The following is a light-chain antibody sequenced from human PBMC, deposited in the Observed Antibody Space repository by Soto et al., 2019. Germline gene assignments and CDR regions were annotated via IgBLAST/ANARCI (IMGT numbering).Light chain of an antibody. V-gene: IGLV1-51*02. CDR3: GTWDSSLSGGV. CDR1: SSNIGNNY. Sequence: QSVLTQPPSVSAAPGQKVTISCSGSSSNIGNNYVSWYQQLPGTAPKLLIYENNKRPSGIPDRFPGSKSGTSATLGITGLQTGDEADYYCGTWDSSLSGGVFGTGTKLTVL. J-gene: IGLJ1*01. CDR2: ENN.